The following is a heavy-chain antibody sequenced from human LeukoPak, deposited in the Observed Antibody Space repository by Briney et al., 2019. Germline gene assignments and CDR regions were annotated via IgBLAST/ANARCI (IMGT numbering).Heavy chain of an antibody. CDR3: ARVVGEVDY. Sequence: PSETLSLTCAVSGGSISSGGYSWSWIRQPPGKGLEWIGYIYHSGSTYYNPSLKSRVTISVDRSKNQFSLKLSSVTAADTAVYYCARVVGEVDYWGQGTLVTVSS. CDR1: GGSISSGGYS. CDR2: IYHSGST. D-gene: IGHD3-10*01. V-gene: IGHV4-30-2*01. J-gene: IGHJ4*02.